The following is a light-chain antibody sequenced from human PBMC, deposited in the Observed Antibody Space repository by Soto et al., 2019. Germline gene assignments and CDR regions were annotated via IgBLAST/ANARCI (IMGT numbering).Light chain of an antibody. CDR1: QSSSRW. V-gene: IGKV1-5*01. Sequence: DIQMTQSPSTLSASVGDRVIITCRASQSSSRWLAWYQQRPGRAPKLLIYDASSLKSGVPSRFSGSGSGTEFTLTISSLQPYDFASYYCQQYNNYSWTFGQGTKVEIK. CDR3: QQYNNYSWT. J-gene: IGKJ1*01. CDR2: DAS.